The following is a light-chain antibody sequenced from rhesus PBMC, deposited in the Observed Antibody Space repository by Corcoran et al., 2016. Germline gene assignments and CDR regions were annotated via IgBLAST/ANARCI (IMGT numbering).Light chain of an antibody. CDR2: KAS. Sequence: DIQMTQSPSSLSASVGDRVTITCRASENVNNYLTWYQQKPGKDPKLLISKASTLQSGVPSRFSGSGSGTDYTFTISSLQPEDVATYYCQHGYGTPFTFGPGTKLDIK. J-gene: IGKJ3*01. V-gene: IGKV1-74*01. CDR1: ENVNNY. CDR3: QHGYGTPFT.